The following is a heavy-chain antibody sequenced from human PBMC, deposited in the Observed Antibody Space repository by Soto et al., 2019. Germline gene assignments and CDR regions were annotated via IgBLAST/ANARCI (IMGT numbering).Heavy chain of an antibody. Sequence: PSETLSLTCTVSGGSISSYYWSWSRQPPGKGLEWIGYIYYSGSTNYNPSLKSRVTISVDTSKNQFSLKLSSVTAADTAVYYCARDRYNWNYGWRWFDPWGQGTLVTAPQ. J-gene: IGHJ5*02. CDR2: IYYSGST. CDR3: ARDRYNWNYGWRWFDP. D-gene: IGHD1-7*01. V-gene: IGHV4-59*01. CDR1: GGSISSYY.